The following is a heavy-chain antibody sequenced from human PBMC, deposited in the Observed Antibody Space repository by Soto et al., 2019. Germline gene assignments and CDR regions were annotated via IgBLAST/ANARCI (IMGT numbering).Heavy chain of an antibody. V-gene: IGHV4-30-4*01. Sequence: SETLSLTCTVSGGSISSGDYYWSWIRQPPGKGLEWIGYIYYSGSTYYNPSLKSRVTISVDTSKNQFSLKLSSVTAADTAVYYCARGQLTLWLDYYYYYGMDVWGQGTTVTVSS. CDR3: ARGQLTLWLDYYYYYGMDV. CDR1: GGSISSGDYY. D-gene: IGHD5-18*01. CDR2: IYYSGST. J-gene: IGHJ6*02.